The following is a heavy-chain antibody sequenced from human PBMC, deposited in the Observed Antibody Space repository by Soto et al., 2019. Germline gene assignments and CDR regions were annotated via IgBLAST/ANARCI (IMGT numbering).Heavy chain of an antibody. J-gene: IGHJ4*02. V-gene: IGHV1-69*01. CDR3: ARGGSGYTWFNEF. CDR2: IIPVFQTA. Sequence: QEQLVQSGAEVKKPGASVKVSCKASGGLFSRYPISGVRQVPGQGLEWMGGIIPVFQTAYYTQRFQGRVTITADESTNTAYMELSSLRSEDTAIYYCARGGSGYTWFNEFWGQGTLVTVSS. D-gene: IGHD3-22*01. CDR1: GGLFSRYP.